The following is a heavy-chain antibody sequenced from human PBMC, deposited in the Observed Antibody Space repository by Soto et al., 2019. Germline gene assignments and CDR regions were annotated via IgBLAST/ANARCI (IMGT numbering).Heavy chain of an antibody. J-gene: IGHJ5*02. Sequence: QVTLKESGPVLVKPTETLTLTCTVSGFSLSNARMGVSWIRQPPGKALEWLAHIFSNDDKSYSTSLKSRLTISKDTSKSQVVLTMTNMDPVDTATYYGARIAGDTAMGDNWFDPWGQGTLVTVSS. CDR3: ARIAGDTAMGDNWFDP. V-gene: IGHV2-26*01. CDR2: IFSNDDK. CDR1: GFSLSNARMG. D-gene: IGHD5-18*01.